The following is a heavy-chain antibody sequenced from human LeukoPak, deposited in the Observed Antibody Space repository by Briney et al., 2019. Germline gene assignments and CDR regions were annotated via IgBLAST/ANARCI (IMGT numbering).Heavy chain of an antibody. D-gene: IGHD6-19*01. Sequence: GGSLRLSCAASGFTFSSYSMNLVRQAPGKGLEWVSSISSSSSYIYYADSLKGRFTISRDNAKNSLYLQMNSLRAEDTAVYYCARDPAVAGKGEVDYWGQGTLVTVSS. CDR2: ISSSSSYI. V-gene: IGHV3-21*01. CDR1: GFTFSSYS. J-gene: IGHJ4*02. CDR3: ARDPAVAGKGEVDY.